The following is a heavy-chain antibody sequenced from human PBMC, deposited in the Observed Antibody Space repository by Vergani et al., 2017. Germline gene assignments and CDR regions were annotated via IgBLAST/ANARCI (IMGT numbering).Heavy chain of an antibody. Sequence: EVQLVESGGGLVKPGGSLRLSCAASGFTFSNAWMSWVRQAPGKGLEWVSAISGSGGSTYYADSVKGRFTISRDNSKNTLYLQMNSLRAEDTAVYYCAKDRRYCSGGSCSLDYWGQGTLVTVSS. CDR1: GFTFSNAW. CDR2: ISGSGGST. D-gene: IGHD2-15*01. CDR3: AKDRRYCSGGSCSLDY. V-gene: IGHV3-23*04. J-gene: IGHJ4*02.